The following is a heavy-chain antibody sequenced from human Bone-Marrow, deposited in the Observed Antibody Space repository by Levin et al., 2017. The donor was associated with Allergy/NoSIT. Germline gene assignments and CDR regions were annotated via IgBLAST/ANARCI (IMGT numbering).Heavy chain of an antibody. CDR3: TRSNEVNRPMGS. Sequence: GGSLRLSCSASGFSSSASAVHWVRQASGRGLEWVARIRSKINNYATTYAASVEGRFTISRDDSQNTAYLQMNSRKIEDTAVYYCTRSNEVNRPMGSWGQGTLVTVSS. D-gene: IGHD1/OR15-1a*01. J-gene: IGHJ4*02. V-gene: IGHV3-73*01. CDR2: IRSKINNYAT. CDR1: GFSSSASA.